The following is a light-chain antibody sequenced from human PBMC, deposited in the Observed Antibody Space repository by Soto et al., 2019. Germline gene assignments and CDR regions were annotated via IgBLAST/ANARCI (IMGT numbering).Light chain of an antibody. CDR1: QSISSW. J-gene: IGKJ1*01. V-gene: IGKV1-5*03. Sequence: DIQMTQSPSTLSASVGDRVTITCRASQSISSWLAWYQQKPGKAPKLLIYKASSLETGVPLRFSGSGSGTEFTLTISILQPDDIATYYCQHYNAYPWTFGQGTQVELK. CDR2: KAS. CDR3: QHYNAYPWT.